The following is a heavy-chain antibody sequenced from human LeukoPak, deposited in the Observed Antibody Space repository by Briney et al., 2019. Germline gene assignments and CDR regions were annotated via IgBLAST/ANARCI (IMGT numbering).Heavy chain of an antibody. CDR3: AKGLFYDSSGYFPPPSFDP. CDR2: ISWNSGSI. V-gene: IGHV3-9*01. D-gene: IGHD3-22*01. CDR1: GFTFDDYA. Sequence: PGRSLRLSCAASGFTFDDYAMHWVRQAPGKGLEWVLGISWNSGSIGYADSVKGRFTISRDNAKNSLYLQMNSLRAEDTALYYCAKGLFYDSSGYFPPPSFDPWGQGTLVTVSS. J-gene: IGHJ5*02.